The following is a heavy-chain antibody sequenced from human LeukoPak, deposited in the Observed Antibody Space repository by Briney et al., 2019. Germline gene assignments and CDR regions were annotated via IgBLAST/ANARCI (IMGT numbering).Heavy chain of an antibody. CDR2: IKEDGSEK. J-gene: IGHJ4*02. Sequence: PGGSLRLSCAASGFTFSNYWMTWVRQAPGKGLEWVANIKEDGSEKYYVDSVKGRFTISRDNAKNSLSLQLNSLSAEDTAVYYCARSRSGYYEDYWGQGTLVTASS. V-gene: IGHV3-7*01. CDR1: GFTFSNYW. D-gene: IGHD5-12*01. CDR3: ARSRSGYYEDY.